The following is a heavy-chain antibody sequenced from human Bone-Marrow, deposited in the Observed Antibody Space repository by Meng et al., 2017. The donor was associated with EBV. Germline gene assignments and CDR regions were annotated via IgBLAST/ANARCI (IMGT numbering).Heavy chain of an antibody. Sequence: QVPSGQSGGAVKKPGALGKVSCKASGYTFTSFGISWVRQAPGQGLEWMGWISAYNGNTNYAQKLQGRVTMTTDTSTSTAYMELRSLRSDDTAVYYCARGGGWELTFDYWGQGTLVTVSS. CDR2: ISAYNGNT. J-gene: IGHJ4*02. V-gene: IGHV1-18*01. CDR3: ARGGGWELTFDY. CDR1: GYTFTSFG. D-gene: IGHD1-26*01.